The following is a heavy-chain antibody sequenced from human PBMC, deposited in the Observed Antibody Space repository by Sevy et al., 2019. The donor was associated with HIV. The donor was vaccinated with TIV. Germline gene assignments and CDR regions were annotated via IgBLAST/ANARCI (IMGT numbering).Heavy chain of an antibody. D-gene: IGHD3-10*01. CDR2: IWYDGSNK. V-gene: IGHV3-33*01. J-gene: IGHJ6*02. CDR3: ARGVTMVRGVSVRMDV. CDR1: GFTFSSYG. Sequence: GGSLRLSCAASGFTFSSYGMHWVRQAPGKGLEWVAVIWYDGSNKYYADSVKGRFTISRDNSKNTLYLQMNSLRAEDTAVYYCARGVTMVRGVSVRMDVWGQGTTVTVSS.